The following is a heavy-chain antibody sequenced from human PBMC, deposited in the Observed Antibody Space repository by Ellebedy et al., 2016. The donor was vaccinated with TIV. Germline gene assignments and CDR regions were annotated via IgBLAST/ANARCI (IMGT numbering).Heavy chain of an antibody. CDR2: IYWDDDS. CDR1: GFSLNKTGVG. CDR3: ARIREYSSGWYYFDY. D-gene: IGHD6-19*01. V-gene: IGHV2-5*02. J-gene: IGHJ4*02. Sequence: SGPTLVKPTQSLTLTCTFSGFSLNKTGVGVSWIRQPPGKALEWLALIYWDDDSRYSPSLKTRLTVAKDSSKNQVVLTMTNMDPVDTATYYCARIREYSSGWYYFDYWGQGTLVTVSS.